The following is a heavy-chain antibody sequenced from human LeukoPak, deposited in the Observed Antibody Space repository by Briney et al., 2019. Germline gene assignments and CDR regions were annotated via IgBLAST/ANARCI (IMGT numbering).Heavy chain of an antibody. V-gene: IGHV1-69*13. CDR1: GGTFSSYA. D-gene: IGHD3-9*01. J-gene: IGHJ4*02. CDR3: ARDSGKRYFDWLLSWYFDY. Sequence: SVKVSCKASGGTFSSYAISWVRQAPGQGLEWMGGIIPIFGTANYAQKFQGRVTITADESTSTAYMELSSLRSEDTAVYYCARDSGKRYFDWLLSWYFDYWGQGTLVTVSS. CDR2: IIPIFGTA.